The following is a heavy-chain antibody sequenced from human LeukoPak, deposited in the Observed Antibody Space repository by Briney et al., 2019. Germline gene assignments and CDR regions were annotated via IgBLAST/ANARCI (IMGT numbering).Heavy chain of an antibody. J-gene: IGHJ5*02. D-gene: IGHD6-13*01. CDR2: ISYDGSNK. V-gene: IGHV3-30*04. CDR3: AREWRIAAAVGSFGWFDP. CDR1: GFTFSSYA. Sequence: PGGSLRLSCAASGFTFSSYAMHWVRQAPGKGLEWVAVISYDGSNKYYADSVKGRFTISRDNSKNTLYLQMNSLRAEDTAVYYCAREWRIAAAVGSFGWFDPWGQGTLVTVSS.